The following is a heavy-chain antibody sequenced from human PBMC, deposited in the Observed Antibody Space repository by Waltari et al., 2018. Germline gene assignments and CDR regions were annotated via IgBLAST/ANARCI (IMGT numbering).Heavy chain of an antibody. J-gene: IGHJ4*02. D-gene: IGHD1-20*01. CDR2: ISGRGDEI. Sequence: EVELVESGGGSVQPGGTLRLSCVASVSGFTLNAYTMAWVRQAPGKGLEWVSSISGRGDEIKYVDSVKGRFTVSRDNFKNTVYLQMTRLRAEDTAVYYCAKEYGIIGNYDYWGQGTLVSVSS. V-gene: IGHV3-23*04. CDR1: VSGFTLNAYT. CDR3: AKEYGIIGNYDY.